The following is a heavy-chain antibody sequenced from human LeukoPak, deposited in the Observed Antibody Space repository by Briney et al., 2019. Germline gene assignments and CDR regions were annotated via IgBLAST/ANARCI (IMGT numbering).Heavy chain of an antibody. CDR1: GGSFSGYY. CDR3: ARDIGPTDWFDP. J-gene: IGHJ5*02. Sequence: SETLSLTCAVYGGSFSGYYWSWIRQPPGKGLEWIGVINRSGSTNYNPSLKSRVTISVDTSKNKFSLKLSSVTAADTAVYYCARDIGPTDWFDPWGQGTLVTVSS. D-gene: IGHD3-10*01. CDR2: INRSGST. V-gene: IGHV4-34*01.